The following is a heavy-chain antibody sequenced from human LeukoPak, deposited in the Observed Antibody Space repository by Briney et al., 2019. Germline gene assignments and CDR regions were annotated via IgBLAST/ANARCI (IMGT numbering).Heavy chain of an antibody. CDR1: GYTFTNYY. D-gene: IGHD3-10*01. Sequence: ASVKVSCKASGYTFTNYYMHWVRRAPGQGLEWMGIINPSGGSTSYAQKFQGRVTMTEDTSTDTAYMELSSLRSEDTAVYYCATAHTKYYYGSGSRTWFDPWGQGTLVTVSS. CDR3: ATAHTKYYYGSGSRTWFDP. J-gene: IGHJ5*02. CDR2: INPSGGST. V-gene: IGHV1-46*01.